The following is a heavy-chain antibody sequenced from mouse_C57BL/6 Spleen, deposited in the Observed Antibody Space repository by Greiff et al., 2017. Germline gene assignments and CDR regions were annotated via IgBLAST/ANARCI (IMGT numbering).Heavy chain of an antibody. D-gene: IGHD2-1*01. V-gene: IGHV3-6*01. Sequence: EVQLQESGPGLVKPSQSLSLTCSVTGYSITSGYYWNWIRQFPGNKLEWMGYISYDGSNNYNPSLKNRISITRDTSKNQFFLKLNSVTTEDTATXYCARGPSSLLNWYFDVWGTGTTVTVSS. CDR1: GYSITSGYY. J-gene: IGHJ1*03. CDR2: ISYDGSN. CDR3: ARGPSSLLNWYFDV.